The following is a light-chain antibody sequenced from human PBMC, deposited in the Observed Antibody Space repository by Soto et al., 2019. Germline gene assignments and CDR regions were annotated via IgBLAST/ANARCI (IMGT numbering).Light chain of an antibody. CDR2: AAS. CDR1: QSISSY. Sequence: DIQMTQSPSSLSASVGDRVTITCRASQSISSYLNWYQHKPGKAPKLLIDAASSLQSAVPSRFSGRGSGTDFTLTISSLQPEDSATYYCQQSYSTPFTFGPGTKVDIK. V-gene: IGKV1-39*01. CDR3: QQSYSTPFT. J-gene: IGKJ3*01.